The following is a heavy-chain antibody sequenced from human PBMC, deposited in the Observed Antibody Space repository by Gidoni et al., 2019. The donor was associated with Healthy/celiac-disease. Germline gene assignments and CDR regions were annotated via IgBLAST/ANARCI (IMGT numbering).Heavy chain of an antibody. V-gene: IGHV3-33*01. CDR3: ARDTDDSADY. CDR1: GFTFSNYG. J-gene: IGHJ4*02. CDR2: IWYDGSNQ. D-gene: IGHD2-21*02. Sequence: QVQLVESGGGVVQPGRSLRLACAADGFTFSNYGMHWVRQAPGKGLEWVALIWYDGSNQYYADSVKGRFTISRDNSKNTLYLQMNSLRAEDTAVYYCARDTDDSADYWGQGTLVTVSS.